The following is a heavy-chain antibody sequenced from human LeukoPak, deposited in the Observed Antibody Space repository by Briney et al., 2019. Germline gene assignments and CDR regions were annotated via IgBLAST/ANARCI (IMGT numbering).Heavy chain of an antibody. Sequence: GGSLRLSCGASGFTFNSYAVSWVRQAPGKGLEWVSAISGSGGGTYYADSVKGRFTISRDNSKNTLYLQMNSLRAEDTAVYYCAKDVVVVPAAMAEWGYFDYWGQGTLVTVSS. D-gene: IGHD2-2*01. CDR2: ISGSGGGT. J-gene: IGHJ4*02. CDR3: AKDVVVVPAAMAEWGYFDY. V-gene: IGHV3-23*01. CDR1: GFTFNSYA.